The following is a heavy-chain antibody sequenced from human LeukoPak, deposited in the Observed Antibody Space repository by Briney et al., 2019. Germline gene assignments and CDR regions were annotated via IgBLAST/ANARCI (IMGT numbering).Heavy chain of an antibody. V-gene: IGHV4-30-2*01. CDR3: AREPAKSYDFWSGYYKGLFDY. D-gene: IGHD3-3*01. CDR2: IYHSGST. Sequence: SQTLSLTCTVPGGSISSGGYYWSWIRQPPGKGLEWIGYIYHSGSTYYNPSLKSRVTISVDRSKNQFSLKLSSVTAADTAVYYCAREPAKSYDFWSGYYKGLFDYWGQGTLVTVSS. J-gene: IGHJ4*02. CDR1: GGSISSGGYY.